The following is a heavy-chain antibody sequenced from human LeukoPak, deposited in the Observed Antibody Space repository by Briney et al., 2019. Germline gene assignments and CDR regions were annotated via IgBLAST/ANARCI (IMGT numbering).Heavy chain of an antibody. CDR3: ARSVNIVVEYYFDY. V-gene: IGHV4-39*01. Sequence: SQTLSLTCTVSGGSISSGDYYWSWIRQPPGKGLEWIGSISYSGSTYYNPSLKSRVTISVGTSKNQFSLKLNSVTAADTAVYFCARSVNIVVEYYFDYWGQGTLVTVSS. CDR2: ISYSGST. J-gene: IGHJ4*02. CDR1: GGSISSGDYY. D-gene: IGHD2-15*01.